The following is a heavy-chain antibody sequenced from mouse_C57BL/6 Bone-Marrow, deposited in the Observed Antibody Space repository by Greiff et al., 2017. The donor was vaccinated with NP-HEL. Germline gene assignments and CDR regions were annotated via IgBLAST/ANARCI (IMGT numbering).Heavy chain of an antibody. CDR2: IDPENGDT. J-gene: IGHJ3*01. V-gene: IGHV14-4*01. Sequence: EVQLQQSGAELVRPGASVKLSCTASGFNIKDDYMHWVKQRPEQGLEWIGWIDPENGDTEYAPKFQGKATITADTSSNTAYLQLSSLTSEDTAVYYCTTCTGAYWGQGTLVTVSA. CDR1: GFNIKDDY. D-gene: IGHD6-1*01. CDR3: TTCTGAY.